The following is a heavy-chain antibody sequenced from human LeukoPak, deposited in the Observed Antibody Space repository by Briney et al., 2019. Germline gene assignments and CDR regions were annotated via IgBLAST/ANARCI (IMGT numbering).Heavy chain of an antibody. V-gene: IGHV5-51*01. J-gene: IGHJ4*02. CDR2: IYPGDSDT. CDR3: ARPETIFGMVVYFHY. D-gene: IGHD3-3*01. CDR1: GYSFTSYW. Sequence: GESLKISCKGSGYSFTSYWIGWVRQMPGKGLEWMGIIYPGDSDTRYSPSFQGQVTISADKSISTAYLQWSSLKASDTAMYYCARPETIFGMVVYFHYWGQGTLVTVSS.